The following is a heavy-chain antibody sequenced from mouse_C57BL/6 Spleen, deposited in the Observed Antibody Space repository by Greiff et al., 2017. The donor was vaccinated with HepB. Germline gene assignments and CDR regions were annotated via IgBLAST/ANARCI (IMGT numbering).Heavy chain of an antibody. CDR3: ARHEDRYDGYYVGFAY. Sequence: QVQLKESGAELVKPGASVKLSCKASGYTFTEYTIHWVKQRSGQGLEWIGWFYPGSGSIKYNEKFKDKATLTADKSSSTVYMELSRLTSEDSAVYFCARHEDRYDGYYVGFAYWGQGTLVTVSA. CDR2: FYPGSGSI. V-gene: IGHV1-62-2*01. D-gene: IGHD2-3*01. CDR1: GYTFTEYT. J-gene: IGHJ3*01.